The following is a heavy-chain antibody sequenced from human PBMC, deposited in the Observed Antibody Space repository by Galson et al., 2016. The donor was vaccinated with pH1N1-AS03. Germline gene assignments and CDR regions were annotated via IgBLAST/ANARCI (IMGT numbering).Heavy chain of an antibody. Sequence: SLRLSCAASGFTFSTYAMTWVRQAPGKGLEWVSGISDSGSRTDYADSVRGRFTISRDNSKNTLYLQMNSLSAEDTAVYYCARGHSGPCLNGVCLWDYWGQGTLVPVSP. CDR1: GFTFSTYA. CDR2: ISDSGSRT. V-gene: IGHV3-23*01. J-gene: IGHJ4*02. CDR3: ARGHSGPCLNGVCLWDY. D-gene: IGHD2-8*01.